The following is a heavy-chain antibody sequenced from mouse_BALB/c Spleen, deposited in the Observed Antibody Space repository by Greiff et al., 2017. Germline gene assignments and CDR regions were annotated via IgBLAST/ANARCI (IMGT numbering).Heavy chain of an antibody. V-gene: IGHV1S81*02. CDR3: TRGTDGYWYFDV. Sequence: VKLKESGAELVKPGASVKLSCKASGYTFTSYYMYWVKQRPGQGLEWIGEINPSNGGTNFNEKFKSKATLTVDKSSSTAYMQLSSLTSEDSAVYYCTRGTDGYWYFDVWGAGTTVTVSS. CDR2: INPSNGGT. D-gene: IGHD3-3*01. CDR1: GYTFTSYY. J-gene: IGHJ1*01.